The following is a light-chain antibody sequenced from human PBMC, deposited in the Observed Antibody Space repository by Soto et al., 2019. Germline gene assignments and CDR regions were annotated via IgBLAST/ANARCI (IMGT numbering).Light chain of an antibody. CDR3: SSYTTSYFYV. J-gene: IGLJ1*01. CDR2: GVT. V-gene: IGLV2-14*01. Sequence: QSVLTQPASVSGSPGQSITISCTGSGSDIGAYNYVSWYQQHPGKAPKLLIHGVTRRPSGVSYRFSASKSAFTASLTISGLQAEDEAHYYCSSYTTSYFYVFGPGTKVTVL. CDR1: GSDIGAYNY.